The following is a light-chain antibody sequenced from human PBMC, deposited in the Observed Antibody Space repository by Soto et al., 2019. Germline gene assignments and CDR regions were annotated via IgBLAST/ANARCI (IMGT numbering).Light chain of an antibody. Sequence: DIQMTQSPASLSASVGDRVTITCQASHDITSYLNWYQHKPGKAPKLLIYDASILEAGVPSRFSRSGSGTDFTFSNSSLQPEDVASYYCQKCDYLPIFGPGTTVDLK. V-gene: IGKV1-33*01. CDR2: DAS. CDR1: HDITSY. J-gene: IGKJ3*01. CDR3: QKCDYLPI.